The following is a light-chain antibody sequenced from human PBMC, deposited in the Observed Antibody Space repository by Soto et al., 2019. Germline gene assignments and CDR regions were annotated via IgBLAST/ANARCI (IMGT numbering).Light chain of an antibody. CDR1: QSVNNN. CDR3: QQYNDWPYT. J-gene: IGKJ2*01. CDR2: SAS. V-gene: IGKV3-15*01. Sequence: EIVMTQSPATLSLSPGERATLYCRASQSVNNNLAWYQQKPGQTPRLLIYSASTRATGIPSRFSGSGSGTEFTLSISSLQSEDFALYYCQQYNDWPYTFDRGTKLEIK.